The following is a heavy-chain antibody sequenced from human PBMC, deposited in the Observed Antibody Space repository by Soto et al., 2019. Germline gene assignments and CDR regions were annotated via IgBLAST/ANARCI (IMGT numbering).Heavy chain of an antibody. CDR3: ALGVVGAGLDC. CDR1: GGTFSSYA. J-gene: IGHJ4*02. V-gene: IGHV1-69*06. CDR2: IIPIFGTA. D-gene: IGHD1-26*01. Sequence: SVKVSCKASGGTFSSYAISWVRQAPGQGLEWMGGIIPIFGTANYAQKFQGRVTITADKSTSTAYMELSSLRSEDTAVYYCALGVVGAGLDCWGQGTLVIVAS.